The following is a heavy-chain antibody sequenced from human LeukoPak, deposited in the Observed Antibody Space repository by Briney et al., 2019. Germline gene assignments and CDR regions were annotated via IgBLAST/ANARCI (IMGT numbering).Heavy chain of an antibody. CDR2: IWYNGSDK. V-gene: IGHV3-33*01. CDR1: GFTFSNYV. Sequence: SGGSLRLSCAASGFTFSNYVTHWVRQAPAKGLEWEAVIWYNGSDKYYGDSVKGRFTVSRDNSKNTLYLQMNSLRAEDTAVYYCARDTRTLFNNPWGFVGYWGQGALVTVSS. CDR3: ARDTRTLFNNPWGFVGY. D-gene: IGHD7-27*01. J-gene: IGHJ4*02.